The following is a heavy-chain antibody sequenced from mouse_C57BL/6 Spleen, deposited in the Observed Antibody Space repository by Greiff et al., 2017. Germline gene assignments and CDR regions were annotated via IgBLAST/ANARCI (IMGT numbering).Heavy chain of an antibody. V-gene: IGHV7-3*01. J-gene: IGHJ4*01. Sequence: EVKLMESGGGLVQPGGSLSLSCAASGFTFTDYYMSWVRQPPGKALEWLGFIRNKANGYTTEYSASVKGRFTISRDNSQSILYLQMNALRAEDSATYDCARSYYDYDVYAMDYWGQGTSVTVSS. CDR3: ARSYYDYDVYAMDY. D-gene: IGHD2-4*01. CDR2: IRNKANGYTT. CDR1: GFTFTDYY.